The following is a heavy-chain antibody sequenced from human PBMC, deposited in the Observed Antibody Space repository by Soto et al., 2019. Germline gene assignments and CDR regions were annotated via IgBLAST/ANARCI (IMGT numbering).Heavy chain of an antibody. CDR3: ARGSTGFIDP. J-gene: IGHJ5*02. CDR1: GGSISSFY. D-gene: IGHD1-1*01. V-gene: IGHV4-59*01. Sequence: SETLSLTCIVSGGSISSFYWSWIRQPPGKGLEWVGGIYYNGSATYNPSLKSRVTMSVDMSKNHLFLTLNSVTAADTAVYYCARGSTGFIDPWGQGTLVTVSS. CDR2: IYYNGSA.